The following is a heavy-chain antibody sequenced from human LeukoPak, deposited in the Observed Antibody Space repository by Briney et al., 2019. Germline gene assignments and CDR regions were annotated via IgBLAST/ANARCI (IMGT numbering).Heavy chain of an antibody. V-gene: IGHV3-23*01. D-gene: IGHD1-26*01. J-gene: IGHJ4*02. CDR1: GFTFSSYA. CDR2: ISGSGGST. Sequence: GGSLRLSCAASGFTFSSYAMSWVRQAPGKGLEWVSAISGSGGSTYYADSVKGRFTVSRDNSKNTLYLQMNSLRAEDTAVYYCAKAPVKSGSLRYFDYWGQGTLVTVSS. CDR3: AKAPVKSGSLRYFDY.